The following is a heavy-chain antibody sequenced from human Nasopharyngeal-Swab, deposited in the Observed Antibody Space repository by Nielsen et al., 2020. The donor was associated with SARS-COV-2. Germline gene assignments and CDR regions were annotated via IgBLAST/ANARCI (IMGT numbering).Heavy chain of an antibody. J-gene: IGHJ4*02. CDR3: ATRQRPSYSSGWYQQITDY. V-gene: IGHV4-39*01. Sequence: RQAPGTGVEWIGSIYYSGSTYYNPSLKSRVTISVDTSKNQFSLKLSSVTAADTAVYYCATRQRPSYSSGWYQQITDYWGQGTLVTVSS. CDR2: IYYSGST. D-gene: IGHD6-19*01.